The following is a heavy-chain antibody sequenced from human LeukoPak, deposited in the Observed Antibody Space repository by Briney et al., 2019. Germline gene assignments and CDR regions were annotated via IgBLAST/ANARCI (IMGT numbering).Heavy chain of an antibody. CDR1: GFTFSSYA. CDR2: ISGNGGSI. Sequence: GGSLRLSCAASGFTFSSYAMHWVRQAPGKGLEWVSVISGNGGSIYYADSVKGRFTISRDNSKSTLYLQMDNLRGEDTALYYCAKQYGSGNYLSLDYWGQGTLVTVSS. CDR3: AKQYGSGNYLSLDY. V-gene: IGHV3-23*01. D-gene: IGHD3-10*01. J-gene: IGHJ4*02.